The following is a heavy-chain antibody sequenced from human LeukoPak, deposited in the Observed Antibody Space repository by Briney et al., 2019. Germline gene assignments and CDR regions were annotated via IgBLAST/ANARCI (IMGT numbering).Heavy chain of an antibody. V-gene: IGHV3-23*01. CDR3: VRVGDYDSSGYYYDY. Sequence: PGGSLRLSCAASGFTFSSYGMSWVRQAPGKGLEWVSAISGSGGSTYYADSVKGRFTISRDNAKNTLYLQMSSLRAEDTAVYYCVRVGDYDSSGYYYDYWGQGTLVTVSS. CDR1: GFTFSSYG. J-gene: IGHJ4*02. D-gene: IGHD3-22*01. CDR2: ISGSGGST.